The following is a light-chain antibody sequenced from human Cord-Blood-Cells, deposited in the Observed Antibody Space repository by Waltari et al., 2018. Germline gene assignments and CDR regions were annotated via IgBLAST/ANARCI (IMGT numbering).Light chain of an antibody. CDR3: QQYSNWPLG. J-gene: IGKJ4*01. Sequence: EIVMTHSPATLSLSPGERATLSCRARQSVSSNLAWYQQKPGQAPKLLIYGASTRATGIPARFSGSGSGTDFTLTISSLESEDFAVYYCQQYSNWPLGFGGGTKVEIK. CDR1: QSVSSN. CDR2: GAS. V-gene: IGKV3-15*01.